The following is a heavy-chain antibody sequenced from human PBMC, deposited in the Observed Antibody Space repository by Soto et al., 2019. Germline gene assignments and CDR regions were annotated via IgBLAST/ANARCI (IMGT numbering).Heavy chain of an antibody. CDR1: GFTFSNYG. Sequence: GGSLRLSCEASGFTFSNYGMHWVRQAPGKGLEWVAVIWYDGSNKYYADSVKGRFTISRDNSKNTLYLQMNSLRAEDTAVYYCARDENYDTPFDYWGQGTLVTVSS. D-gene: IGHD3-22*01. J-gene: IGHJ4*02. CDR3: ARDENYDTPFDY. CDR2: IWYDGSNK. V-gene: IGHV3-33*01.